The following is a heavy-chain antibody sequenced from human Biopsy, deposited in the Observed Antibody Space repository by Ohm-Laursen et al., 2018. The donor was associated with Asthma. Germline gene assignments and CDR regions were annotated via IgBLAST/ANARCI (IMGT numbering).Heavy chain of an antibody. J-gene: IGHJ6*02. D-gene: IGHD4-11*01. V-gene: IGHV1-3*01. CDR3: ASSGGNYGFYGMDV. CDR2: FNPGNGNA. Sequence: ASVKVSCKASGYNLISFAIHWVRQAPGQRPEWMGWFNPGNGNAKVSEKFQGRVSITRDTSATTAYMELSSLRSEDTAVYYCASSGGNYGFYGMDVWGQGTTVTVSS. CDR1: GYNLISFA.